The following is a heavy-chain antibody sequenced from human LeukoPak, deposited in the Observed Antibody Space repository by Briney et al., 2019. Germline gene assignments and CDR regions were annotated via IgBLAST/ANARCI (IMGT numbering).Heavy chain of an antibody. CDR1: GGTFSCYA. Sequence: SVTVTCTTSGGTFSCYALIRVRQAPGQGLEWMGGIIPIFGTANYVQKFQGRVTITEDESTSTAYMELSSLRSEETAVYYCARDPPFTMVRGVIITEDYNYGMDVWAAGNTGSVSS. CDR2: IIPIFGTA. CDR3: ARDPPFTMVRGVIITEDYNYGMDV. J-gene: IGHJ6*04. V-gene: IGHV1-69*13. D-gene: IGHD3-10*01.